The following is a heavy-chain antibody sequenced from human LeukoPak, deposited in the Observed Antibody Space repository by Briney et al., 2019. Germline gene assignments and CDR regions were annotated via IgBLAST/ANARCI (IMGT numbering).Heavy chain of an antibody. D-gene: IGHD2-15*01. CDR1: GXSFTSYC. J-gene: IGHJ3*02. CDR2: IYPGDSDT. CDR3: ARRGYCSGGSCFSNTLDI. V-gene: IGHV5-51*01. Sequence: GESLKISFKGSGXSFTSYCIGWVRQMPGKGLEWMGIIYPGDSDTRYSPSFQGQVTISADKSISTAYLQWSSLKASDTAMYYCARRGYCSGGSCFSNTLDIWGQGTLVTVSS.